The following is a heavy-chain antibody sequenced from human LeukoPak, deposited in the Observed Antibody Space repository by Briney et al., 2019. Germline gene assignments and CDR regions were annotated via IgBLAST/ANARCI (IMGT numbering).Heavy chain of an antibody. CDR1: GYTFTSYG. V-gene: IGHV1-18*01. D-gene: IGHD1-26*01. CDR3: ARRVGATTLGLAWFDP. Sequence: GASVTVSCKASGYTFTSYGISWVRQAPGQGLEWMGWISAYNGNTNYAQKLQGRVTMTTDTSTSTAYMELRSLRSDDTAVYYCARRVGATTLGLAWFDPWGQGTLVTVSS. CDR2: ISAYNGNT. J-gene: IGHJ5*02.